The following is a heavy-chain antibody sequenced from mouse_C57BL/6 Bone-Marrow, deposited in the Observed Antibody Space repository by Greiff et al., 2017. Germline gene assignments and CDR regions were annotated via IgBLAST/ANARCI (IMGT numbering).Heavy chain of an antibody. Sequence: VKLQESGAELVRPGTSVKVSCKASGYAFTNYLIEWVKQRPGQGLEWIGVINPGSGGTNYNEKFKGKATLTADKSSSTAYMQLSSLTSEDSAVYFCALLRSYYFDYWGQGTTLTVSS. CDR1: GYAFTNYL. V-gene: IGHV1-54*01. D-gene: IGHD1-1*01. CDR3: ALLRSYYFDY. J-gene: IGHJ2*01. CDR2: INPGSGGT.